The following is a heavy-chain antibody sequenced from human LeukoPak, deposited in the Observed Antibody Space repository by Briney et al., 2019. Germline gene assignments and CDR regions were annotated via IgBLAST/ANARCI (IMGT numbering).Heavy chain of an antibody. V-gene: IGHV3-7*01. Sequence: PGGSLRLSCAASGFALSGYWMNWVRQAPGKGLEWVASVNQGGSETYYVDSMKGRFTISRDNAEYSLYLQMNSLRAEDTAVYYCARYDSSGRAIDYWGQGTLVTVSS. CDR3: ARYDSSGRAIDY. J-gene: IGHJ4*02. CDR2: VNQGGSET. D-gene: IGHD3-22*01. CDR1: GFALSGYW.